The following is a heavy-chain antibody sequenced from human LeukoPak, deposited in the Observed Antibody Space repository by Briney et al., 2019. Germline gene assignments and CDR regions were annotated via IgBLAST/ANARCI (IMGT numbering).Heavy chain of an antibody. V-gene: IGHV1-46*01. D-gene: IGHD6-13*01. CDR1: GYTFTSYY. J-gene: IGHJ4*02. CDR3: ARVPHIAAAGDY. CDR2: INPCGGST. Sequence: ASVTVSCKASGYTFTSYYMHWVRQAPGQGLEWMGIINPCGGSTSYAQKFQGRVTMTRDTSTSTVYMELSSLRSEDTAVYYCARVPHIAAAGDYWGQGTLVTVSS.